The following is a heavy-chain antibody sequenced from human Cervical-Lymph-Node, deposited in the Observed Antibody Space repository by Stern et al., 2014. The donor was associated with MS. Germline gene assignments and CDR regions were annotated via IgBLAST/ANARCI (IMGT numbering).Heavy chain of an antibody. D-gene: IGHD2-8*01. Sequence: EVQLVESGGGLVKPGGSLKLSCAASGFNFNNSTMAWVRQAPGKGLEWVSSISSKNTYIHYADSLKGRFIVSRDNPKKSLYLQLDSLRAEDTGVYYCTRMFKGFCRQGVCDCLDYWGQGTLVTVSS. CDR1: GFNFNNST. CDR2: ISSKNTYI. V-gene: IGHV3-21*03. J-gene: IGHJ4*02. CDR3: TRMFKGFCRQGVCDCLDY.